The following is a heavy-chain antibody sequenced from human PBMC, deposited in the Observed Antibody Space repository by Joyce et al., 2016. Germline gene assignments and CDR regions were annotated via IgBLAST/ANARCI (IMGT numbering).Heavy chain of an antibody. CDR1: GFTVSTNY. V-gene: IGHV3-53*01. J-gene: IGHJ6*02. CDR2: IYSGGDT. CDR3: AKNRFSVGGRGWLHYYGMDV. D-gene: IGHD6-19*01. Sequence: EVQLVESGGGLIQPGGSLRLSCAASGFTVSTNYMNWVRQAPGKGLECVSLIYSGGDTYYADSVKGRFTISRDNSNNTLYLQMNSLRAEDTAVYYCAKNRFSVGGRGWLHYYGMDVWGQGTTVTVSS.